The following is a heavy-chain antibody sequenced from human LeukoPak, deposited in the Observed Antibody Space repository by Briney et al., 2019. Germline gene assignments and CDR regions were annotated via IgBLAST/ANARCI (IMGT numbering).Heavy chain of an antibody. CDR1: GGSISSYY. D-gene: IGHD5-12*01. Sequence: SETLSLTCTVSGGSISSYYWSWIRQPPGKGLEWIGYIYYSGSTNYNPSLKSRVTISVDTSKNQFSLKLSSVTAADTAVYYCARHDTGDSRYDYHFDYWGQGTLVTVSS. CDR3: ARHDTGDSRYDYHFDY. CDR2: IYYSGST. V-gene: IGHV4-59*08. J-gene: IGHJ4*02.